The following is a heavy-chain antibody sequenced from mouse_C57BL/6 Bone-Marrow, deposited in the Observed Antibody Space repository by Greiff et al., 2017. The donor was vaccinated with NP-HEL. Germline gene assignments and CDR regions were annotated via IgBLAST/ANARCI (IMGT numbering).Heavy chain of an antibody. D-gene: IGHD2-12*01. CDR2: IRNKANGYTT. V-gene: IGHV7-3*01. J-gene: IGHJ3*01. CDR1: GFTFTDYY. Sequence: EVKLVESGGGLVQPGGSLSLSCAASGFTFTDYYMSWVRQPPGKALEWLRFIRNKANGYTTEYSASVKGRFTISRDNSQSILYLQMNALRAEDSATYYCARSRYYSRFAYWGQGTLVTVSA. CDR3: ARSRYYSRFAY.